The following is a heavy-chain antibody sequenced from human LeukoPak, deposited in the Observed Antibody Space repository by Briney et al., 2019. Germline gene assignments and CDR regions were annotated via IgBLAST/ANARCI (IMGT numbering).Heavy chain of an antibody. Sequence: ASVKVSCKASGYTFIGYYMHWVRQAPGQGLEWMGWINPNSGGTNYAQKFQGRVTMTRDTSISTAYMELSRLRSDDTAVYYCARLNTIFGVVTRDYWGQGTLVTVSS. CDR3: ARLNTIFGVVTRDY. D-gene: IGHD3-3*01. J-gene: IGHJ4*02. CDR2: INPNSGGT. CDR1: GYTFIGYY. V-gene: IGHV1-2*02.